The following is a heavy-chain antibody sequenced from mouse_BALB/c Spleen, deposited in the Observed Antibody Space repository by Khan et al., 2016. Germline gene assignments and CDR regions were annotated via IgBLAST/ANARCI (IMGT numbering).Heavy chain of an antibody. Sequence: QVQLKESGAELVKPGTSVKLSCKASGYNFTSYWINWVKLRPGQGLEWIGDIYPGSGSTTYNEKFKSKATLTVDTSSSTAYMQLSSLASEDSALYYCARAALSYGSSYWYFDVWGAGTTVTVSS. J-gene: IGHJ1*01. CDR1: GYNFTSYW. D-gene: IGHD1-1*01. CDR3: ARAALSYGSSYWYFDV. V-gene: IGHV1-55*01. CDR2: IYPGSGST.